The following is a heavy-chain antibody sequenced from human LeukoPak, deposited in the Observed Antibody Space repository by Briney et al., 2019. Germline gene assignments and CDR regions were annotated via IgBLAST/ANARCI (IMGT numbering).Heavy chain of an antibody. J-gene: IGHJ4*02. CDR3: ARDYYDSSGKPGY. Sequence: ASVKVSCKASGYIITSYSMHWVRQAPGQGLEWMGLINPRGGSTSYAQKLQGRVTMTRNTSISTAYMELSSLRSEDTAVYYCARDYYDSSGKPGYWGQGTLVTVSS. V-gene: IGHV1-46*01. CDR1: GYIITSYS. D-gene: IGHD3-22*01. CDR2: INPRGGST.